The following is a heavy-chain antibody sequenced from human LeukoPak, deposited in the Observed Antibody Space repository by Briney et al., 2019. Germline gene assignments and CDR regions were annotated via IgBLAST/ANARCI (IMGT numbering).Heavy chain of an antibody. Sequence: SETLSLTCTVSGGSISNYYWSWIRQPPGKGLEWIGCIFYSGSTNYNPSLKSRVTISVDTSKSQFSLKLTSVTAADTAVYYCARLNLGGTRYYYYGMDVWGQGTTVTVSS. CDR2: IFYSGST. J-gene: IGHJ6*02. CDR3: ARLNLGGTRYYYYGMDV. V-gene: IGHV4-59*01. D-gene: IGHD3-16*01. CDR1: GGSISNYY.